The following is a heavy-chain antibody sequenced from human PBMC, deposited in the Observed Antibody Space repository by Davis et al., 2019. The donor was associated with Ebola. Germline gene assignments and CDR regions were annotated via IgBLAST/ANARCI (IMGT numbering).Heavy chain of an antibody. Sequence: LSLTCAASGFTFSGSAMHWVRQASGKGLEWVGRIRSKANSYATAYAASVKGRFTISRDDSKNTAYLQMNSLNTEDTAVYYCTSTAGSVDYWGQGTLVTVSS. J-gene: IGHJ4*02. CDR1: GFTFSGSA. V-gene: IGHV3-73*01. CDR2: IRSKANSYAT. D-gene: IGHD1-26*01. CDR3: TSTAGSVDY.